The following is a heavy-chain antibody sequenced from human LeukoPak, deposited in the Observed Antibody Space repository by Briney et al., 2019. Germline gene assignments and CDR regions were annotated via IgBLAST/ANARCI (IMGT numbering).Heavy chain of an antibody. J-gene: IGHJ6*02. D-gene: IGHD3-22*01. V-gene: IGHV3-30*18. CDR3: AKEGYYYDSSGYNYYYGMDV. Sequence: AGSLRLSCAASGFTFSSYGMHCVRQAPGKGLEWVAVISYDGSNKYYADSVKGRFTISRDNSKNTLYLQMNSLRAEDTAVYYCAKEGYYYDSSGYNYYYGMDVWGQGTTVTVSS. CDR1: GFTFSSYG. CDR2: ISYDGSNK.